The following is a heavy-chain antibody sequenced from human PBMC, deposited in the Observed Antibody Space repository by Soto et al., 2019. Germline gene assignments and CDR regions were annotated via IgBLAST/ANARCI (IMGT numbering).Heavy chain of an antibody. CDR2: IYYSGNT. V-gene: IGHV4-31*03. Sequence: LSSTCSCSGGSITTGCYYWSLIRQHPGKGLEWIGYIYYSGNTYYNPSLKSRVTISLDTSKNQFSLKLSSVTAADTAVYYCERARYSGHYYIDNWGQGTLVTVSS. CDR3: ERARYSGHYYIDN. D-gene: IGHD5-12*01. J-gene: IGHJ4*02. CDR1: GGSITTGCYY.